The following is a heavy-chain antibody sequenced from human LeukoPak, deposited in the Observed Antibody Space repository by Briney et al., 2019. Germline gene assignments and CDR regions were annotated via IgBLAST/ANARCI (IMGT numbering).Heavy chain of an antibody. Sequence: SETLSLTCAVYGESFRNYYWTWIRQTPGKGLEWIGEIDHIGRNSYNPSLKSRVSISVDTSKNQFSLKLSSVTAADTGVHYCARVGGITMIVVLIGDAFDIWGQGTMVTVSS. D-gene: IGHD3-22*01. V-gene: IGHV4-34*01. J-gene: IGHJ3*02. CDR2: IDHIGRN. CDR1: GESFRNYY. CDR3: ARVGGITMIVVLIGDAFDI.